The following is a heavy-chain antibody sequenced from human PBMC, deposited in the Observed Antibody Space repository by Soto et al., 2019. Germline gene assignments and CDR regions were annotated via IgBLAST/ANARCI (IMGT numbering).Heavy chain of an antibody. V-gene: IGHV3-30-3*01. CDR1: GFTFSQYA. J-gene: IGHJ5*02. CDR3: AREASVAALNWFDP. D-gene: IGHD6-6*01. Sequence: XGSLRLSCAASGFTFSQYALNGVRQAPGKGLEWVAVILYDGTIEHYADSVKGRFTVSRDNSKNTVYLQMDSLTPEDTGVYYCAREASVAALNWFDPWGQGTLVTVSS. CDR2: ILYDGTIE.